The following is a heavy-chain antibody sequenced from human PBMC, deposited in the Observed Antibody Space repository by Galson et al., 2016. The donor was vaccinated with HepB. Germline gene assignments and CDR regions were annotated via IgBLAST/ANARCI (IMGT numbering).Heavy chain of an antibody. CDR3: GKHGGFDY. CDR2: INRDGDAT. Sequence: SLRLSCAASGFSFSNSGMSWVRQAPGRGLEWVSGINRDGDATHYADFVKGRLTISRDNSKNTFYLYMNNLPAGDTAIYYCGKHGGFDYWGQGALVTVSS. V-gene: IGHV3-23*01. CDR1: GFSFSNSG. D-gene: IGHD3-16*01. J-gene: IGHJ4*02.